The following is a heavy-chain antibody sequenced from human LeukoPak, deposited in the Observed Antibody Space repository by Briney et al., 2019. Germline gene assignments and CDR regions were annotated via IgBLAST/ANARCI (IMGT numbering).Heavy chain of an antibody. Sequence: SETLSLTCTVSGGSISSYYWSWIRQPPGKGLEWIGYVYYSGSTNYNPSLKSRVTISVDTSKNQFSLKLSSVTAADTAVYYCARGCSAGTPHNWFDPWGQGTLVTVSS. CDR3: ARGCSAGTPHNWFDP. D-gene: IGHD6-13*01. CDR2: VYYSGST. J-gene: IGHJ5*02. V-gene: IGHV4-59*01. CDR1: GGSISSYY.